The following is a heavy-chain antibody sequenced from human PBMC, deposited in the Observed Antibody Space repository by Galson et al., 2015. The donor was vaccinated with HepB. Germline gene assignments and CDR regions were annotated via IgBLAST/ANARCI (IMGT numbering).Heavy chain of an antibody. CDR2: IKQDGSEK. J-gene: IGHJ4*02. D-gene: IGHD6-19*01. V-gene: IGHV3-7*03. CDR1: GFIFSSYW. CDR3: RAGTHY. Sequence: SLRLSCAASGFIFSSYWMNWVRQLPGKGLEWVANIKQDGSEKYYVDSVKGRFTIFRDNAKNSLYPQMNSLRAEDTAVYYCRAGTHYWGQGTLVTVSS.